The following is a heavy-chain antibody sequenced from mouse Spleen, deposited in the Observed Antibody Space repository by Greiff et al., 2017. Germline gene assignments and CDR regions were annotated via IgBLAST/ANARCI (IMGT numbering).Heavy chain of an antibody. CDR3: ARSGRNYAVAY. CDR1: GYSFTGYY. CDR2: INPSTGGT. V-gene: IGHV1-42*01. Sequence: VQLQQSGPELVKPGASVKISCKASGYSFTGYYMNWVKQSPEKSLEWIGEINPSTGGTTYNQKFKAKATLTVDKSSSTAYMQLKSLTSEDSAVYYSARSGRNYAVAYWGQGTLVTVSA. D-gene: IGHD1-1*01. J-gene: IGHJ3*01.